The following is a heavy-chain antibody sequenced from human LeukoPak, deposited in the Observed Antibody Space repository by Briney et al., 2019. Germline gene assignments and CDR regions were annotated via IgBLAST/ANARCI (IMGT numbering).Heavy chain of an antibody. Sequence: GGSLRLSCAASGFTFSSSAMSWVRQAPGKGLEWVSAISNNGGYTYYADSVQGRFTISRDNSKSTLCLQMNSLRAEDTAVYYCARDPAVAGTDNYFDYWGQGTLVTVSS. CDR3: ARDPAVAGTDNYFDY. D-gene: IGHD6-19*01. CDR1: GFTFSSSA. J-gene: IGHJ4*02. CDR2: ISNNGGYT. V-gene: IGHV3-23*01.